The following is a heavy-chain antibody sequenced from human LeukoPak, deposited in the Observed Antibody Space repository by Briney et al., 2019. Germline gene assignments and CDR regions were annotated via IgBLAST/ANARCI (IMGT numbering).Heavy chain of an antibody. CDR3: ARDLSGMATSPLDY. J-gene: IGHJ4*02. D-gene: IGHD5-24*01. CDR1: GGTFSSYA. Sequence: GASVKVSCKASGGTFSSYAISWVRQAPGQGLEWMGGIIPIFGTANYAQKFQGRVTITADESTSTAYMELGSLRSEDTAVYYCARDLSGMATSPLDYWGQGTLVTVSS. V-gene: IGHV1-69*13. CDR2: IIPIFGTA.